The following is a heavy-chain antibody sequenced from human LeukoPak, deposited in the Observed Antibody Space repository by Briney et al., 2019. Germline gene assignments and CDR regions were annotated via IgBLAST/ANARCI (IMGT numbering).Heavy chain of an antibody. J-gene: IGHJ6*02. V-gene: IGHV4-30-2*01. CDR1: GGSISSGGYS. Sequence: PSQTLSLTCAVSGGSISSGGYSWSWIRQPPGKGLEWTGYIYHSGSTYYNPSLKSRVTISVDRSKNQFSLKLSSVTAADMAVYYCARDGSIRGYYYGMDVWGQGTTVTVSS. D-gene: IGHD1-26*01. CDR3: ARDGSIRGYYYGMDV. CDR2: IYHSGST.